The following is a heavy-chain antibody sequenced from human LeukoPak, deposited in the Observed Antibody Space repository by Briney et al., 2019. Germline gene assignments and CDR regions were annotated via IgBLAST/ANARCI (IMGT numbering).Heavy chain of an antibody. J-gene: IGHJ4*02. Sequence: PGGSLRLSCAASGFTFSDYYMSWIRQAPGKGLEWVSYISSSGSTIYYADSVKGRFTISRDNAKSSLYLQMNSLRAEDTAVYYCARASSSSWAPYFDYWGQGALVTVSS. CDR2: ISSSGSTI. CDR3: ARASSSSWAPYFDY. V-gene: IGHV3-11*01. CDR1: GFTFSDYY. D-gene: IGHD6-13*01.